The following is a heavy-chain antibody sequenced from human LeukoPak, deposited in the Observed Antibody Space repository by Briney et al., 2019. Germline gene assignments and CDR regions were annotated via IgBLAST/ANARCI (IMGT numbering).Heavy chain of an antibody. J-gene: IGHJ4*02. Sequence: SETLSLTCTVSGGSISRYYWSWIRQPPGKGLEWIGYIYYSGSTNYNPSLKSRVTISVDTSKNQFSLKLSSVTAADTAVYYCARLGARRLLRYFDWLLPYFDYWGQGTLVTVSS. D-gene: IGHD3-9*01. CDR1: GGSISRYY. V-gene: IGHV4-59*01. CDR2: IYYSGST. CDR3: ARLGARRLLRYFDWLLPYFDY.